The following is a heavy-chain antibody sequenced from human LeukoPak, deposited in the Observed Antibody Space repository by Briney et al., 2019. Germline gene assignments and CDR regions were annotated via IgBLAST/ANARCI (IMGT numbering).Heavy chain of an antibody. CDR2: INHSGST. J-gene: IGHJ1*01. V-gene: IGHV4-34*01. D-gene: IGHD3-22*01. Sequence: SETLSLTCAVYGGSFSGYYWSWIRQPPGKGLEWIGEINHSGSTNYNPSLKSRVTISVDTSKNQFSLKLSSVTAADTAVYYCARDSYDSSGYSAEYFQHWGQGILVTVSS. CDR1: GGSFSGYY. CDR3: ARDSYDSSGYSAEYFQH.